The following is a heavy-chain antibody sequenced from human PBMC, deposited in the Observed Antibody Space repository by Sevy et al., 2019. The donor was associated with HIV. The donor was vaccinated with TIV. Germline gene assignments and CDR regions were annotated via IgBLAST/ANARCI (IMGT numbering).Heavy chain of an antibody. CDR1: GFSFSTYW. CDR3: VREGLGGFSYSLDF. Sequence: GGSLRLSCAASGFSFSTYWMTWVRQAPGKGLEWVATMNQDGTERDYVDSVKGRFTISRDNTKTSLFLQMNSLSAEDTSVYYCVREGLGGFSYSLDFWGQGTLVTVSS. V-gene: IGHV3-7*01. CDR2: MNQDGTER. J-gene: IGHJ4*02. D-gene: IGHD5-18*01.